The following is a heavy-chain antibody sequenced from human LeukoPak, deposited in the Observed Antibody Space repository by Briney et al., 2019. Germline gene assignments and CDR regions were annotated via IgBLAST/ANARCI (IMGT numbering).Heavy chain of an antibody. Sequence: GGSLRLSCAASGFTFSSYAMSWVRQAPGKGLEWVSAIGGGSTYYADSVKGRFTISRDNSKNTLFLQMNSLRAEDTAVYYCAKDARRTSGWYFFDYWGQGILVTVSS. CDR3: AKDARRTSGWYFFDY. J-gene: IGHJ4*02. CDR1: GFTFSSYA. CDR2: IGGGST. D-gene: IGHD6-19*01. V-gene: IGHV3-23*01.